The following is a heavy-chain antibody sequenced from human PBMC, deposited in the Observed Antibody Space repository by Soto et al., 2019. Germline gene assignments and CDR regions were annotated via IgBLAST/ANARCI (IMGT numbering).Heavy chain of an antibody. CDR2: INAGNGNT. Sequence: QVQLVQSGAEVKKPGASVKVSCKASGYTFTSYAMHWVRQAPGQRLEWMGWINAGNGNTKYSQKFQGRVTITRDTSAGTAYMELSSRRSEDTAVYYCAREYSSGWGLLAYWGQGTLVTVSS. D-gene: IGHD6-19*01. CDR3: AREYSSGWGLLAY. CDR1: GYTFTSYA. J-gene: IGHJ4*02. V-gene: IGHV1-3*01.